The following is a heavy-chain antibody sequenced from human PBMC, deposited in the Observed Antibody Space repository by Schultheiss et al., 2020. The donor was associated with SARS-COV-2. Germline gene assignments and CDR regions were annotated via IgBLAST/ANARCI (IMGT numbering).Heavy chain of an antibody. CDR2: IKQDGSVK. V-gene: IGHV3-7*03. CDR1: GFTFRNYW. Sequence: GESLKISCAASGFTFRNYWMSWVRQAPGKGLEWVANIKQDGSVKHYVDSVRGRFIISRDNAKNSLDLQMNSLRVDDTAVYYCAKEGEEMGTSWGQGTLVTVSS. D-gene: IGHD3-16*01. CDR3: AKEGEEMGTS. J-gene: IGHJ4*02.